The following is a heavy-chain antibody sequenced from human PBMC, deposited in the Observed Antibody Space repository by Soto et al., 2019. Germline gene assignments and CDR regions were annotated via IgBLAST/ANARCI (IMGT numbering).Heavy chain of an antibody. J-gene: IGHJ4*02. CDR1: GFTFSRNY. CDR2: IYSGGNT. CDR3: ARWFDSGYSYGYDGFDY. V-gene: IGHV3-53*01. Sequence: EVQLVESGGGLIQPGGSLRLSCAASGFTFSRNYMNWVRQAPGKGLEWVSVIYSGGNTYYADSVKGRFTVSRDNSKNTVFLKMKSLRVEDTALYYCARWFDSGYSYGYDGFDYWGQGTLVTVSS. D-gene: IGHD5-18*01.